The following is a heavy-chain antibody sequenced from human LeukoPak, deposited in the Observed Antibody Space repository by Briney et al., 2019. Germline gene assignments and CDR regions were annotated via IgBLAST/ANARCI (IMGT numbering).Heavy chain of an antibody. Sequence: GGSLRLSCAASGFTFSSYSMNWVRQAPGKGLEWVSYISSSSSTIYYADSVEGRFTISRDNAKNSLYLQMNSLRAEDTAVYYCARGSSSSRRYFDYWGQGTLVTVSS. J-gene: IGHJ4*02. CDR2: ISSSSSTI. V-gene: IGHV3-48*04. CDR1: GFTFSSYS. D-gene: IGHD6-6*01. CDR3: ARGSSSSRRYFDY.